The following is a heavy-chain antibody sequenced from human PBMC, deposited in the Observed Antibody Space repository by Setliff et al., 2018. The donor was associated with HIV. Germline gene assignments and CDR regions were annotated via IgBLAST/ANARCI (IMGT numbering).Heavy chain of an antibody. CDR1: GYTFTSYA. D-gene: IGHD5-12*01. CDR2: INPKSGVA. J-gene: IGHJ5*02. Sequence: GASVKVSCKASGYTFTSYAMHWVRQAPGQRLEWMGRINPKSGVADYLKKFQGRVTMTTDTSTNAAHMELIRPRFDDTAVYYCARAHFLVAMTRNWFDPWGQGTLVTVSS. V-gene: IGHV1-2*06. CDR3: ARAHFLVAMTRNWFDP.